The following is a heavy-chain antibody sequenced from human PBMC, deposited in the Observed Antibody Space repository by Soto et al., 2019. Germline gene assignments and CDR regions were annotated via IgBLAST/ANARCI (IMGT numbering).Heavy chain of an antibody. CDR3: AKVHVKYYYYYMDV. D-gene: IGHD3-16*01. J-gene: IGHJ6*03. CDR2: ISGSGGST. CDR1: GFTFSSYA. Sequence: GGSLRLSCAASGFTFSSYAMSWVRQAPGKGLEWVSAISGSGGSTYYADSVKGRFTISRDNSKNTLYLQMNSLRAEDTAVYYCAKVHVKYYYYYMDVWGKGTTVTVSS. V-gene: IGHV3-23*01.